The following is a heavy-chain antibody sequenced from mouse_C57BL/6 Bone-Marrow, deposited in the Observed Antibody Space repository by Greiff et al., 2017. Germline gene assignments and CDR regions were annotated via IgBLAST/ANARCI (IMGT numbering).Heavy chain of an antibody. CDR2: IDPEDGET. J-gene: IGHJ4*01. CDR3: ARWGYAMDY. CDR1: GFNINDYY. Sequence: EVQLQQPGAELVKPGASVKLSCTASGFNINDYYMHWVKQRTEQGLEWIGRIDPEDGETKYAPKFPGKATITADTSSNTAYLQLSSLTTEDTAVYYCARWGYAMDYWGQGTSVTVAS. V-gene: IGHV14-2*01.